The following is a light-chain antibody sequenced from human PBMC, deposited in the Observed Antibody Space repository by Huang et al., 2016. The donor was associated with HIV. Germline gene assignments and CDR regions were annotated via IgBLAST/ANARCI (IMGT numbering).Light chain of an antibody. J-gene: IGKJ3*01. CDR2: WAS. CDR3: QQYYSSPFT. V-gene: IGKV4-1*01. Sequence: DIVMTQSPDSLAVSLGERATINCKSSQTILHDSDSRNYLACYQQKPGQHPKLLIHWASIRKSGVPDRFIGSGSGTDFTLTISSLQAEDVAVYYCQQYYSSPFTFGPGTNVDI. CDR1: QTILHDSDSRNY.